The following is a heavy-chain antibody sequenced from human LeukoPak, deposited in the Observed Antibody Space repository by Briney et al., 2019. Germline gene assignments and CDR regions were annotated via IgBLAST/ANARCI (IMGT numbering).Heavy chain of an antibody. CDR3: ARDLAGPPQEAFDI. CDR2: IKQDGSEK. CDR1: GFTFSSYW. J-gene: IGHJ3*02. Sequence: PGGSLRLSCAASGFTFSSYWMSWVRQAPGKGLEWVANIKQDGSEKYYVDSVKGRFTISRDNAKNSLYLQMYSLRAEDTAVYYCARDLAGPPQEAFDIWGQGTMVTVSS. V-gene: IGHV3-7*01.